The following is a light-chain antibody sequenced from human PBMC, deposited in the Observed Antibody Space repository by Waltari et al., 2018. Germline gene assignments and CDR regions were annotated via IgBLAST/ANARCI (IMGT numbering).Light chain of an antibody. CDR3: SSFTTTNAPYV. CDR2: EVS. V-gene: IGLV2-14*01. Sequence: QSALTQPASVSGSPGQSIAISCTGTSSDVGGYNFVTWYQHHPGKAPKVMVSEVSNRPSGFSNRFYGSKSGNTASLTISGLQAEDEADYYCSSFTTTNAPYVFGAGTKVTVL. J-gene: IGLJ1*01. CDR1: SSDVGGYNF.